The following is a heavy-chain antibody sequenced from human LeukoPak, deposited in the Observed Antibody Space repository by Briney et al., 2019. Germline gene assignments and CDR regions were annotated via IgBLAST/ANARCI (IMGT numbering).Heavy chain of an antibody. CDR2: ISYDGSNK. V-gene: IGHV3-30-3*01. J-gene: IGHJ4*02. CDR3: ARAAAGTDAIDY. Sequence: GRSLRLSCAASGFTFSSYAMHWVRQAPGKGLEWVAVISYDGSNKYYADSVKGRFTISRDNSKNTLYLQMNSLRAEDTAVYYCARAAAGTDAIDYWGQGTLVTVSS. CDR1: GFTFSSYA. D-gene: IGHD6-13*01.